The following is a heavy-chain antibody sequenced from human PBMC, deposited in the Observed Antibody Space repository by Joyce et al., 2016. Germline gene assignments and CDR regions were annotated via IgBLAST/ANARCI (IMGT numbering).Heavy chain of an antibody. CDR1: GGSISSSNYY. CDR2: IFYSGST. Sequence: QLQLQESGPGLVKPSETLSLSCTVSGGSISSSNYYWGWIRRPPGKGLDWIGNIFYSGSTSFNPSLNSRVTISVDTSENQFSLTLTSVTAADTAVYYCARHKAYSSSWYRGIYFDYWGQGILVTVSS. CDR3: ARHKAYSSSWYRGIYFDY. V-gene: IGHV4-39*01. D-gene: IGHD6-13*01. J-gene: IGHJ4*02.